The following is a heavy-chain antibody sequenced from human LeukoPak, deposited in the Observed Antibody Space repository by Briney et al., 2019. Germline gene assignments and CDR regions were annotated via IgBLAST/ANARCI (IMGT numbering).Heavy chain of an antibody. Sequence: GGSLRLSCAASGFTFITYSMTWVRQAPGKGLEWVAVISYDGSNKYYADSVKGRFTISRDNSKNTLYLQMNSLTAEDAAVYYCARQRTGSNWDCWGQGTRVSVSS. V-gene: IGHV3-30*03. J-gene: IGHJ4*02. D-gene: IGHD1-26*01. CDR2: ISYDGSNK. CDR1: GFTFITYS. CDR3: ARQRTGSNWDC.